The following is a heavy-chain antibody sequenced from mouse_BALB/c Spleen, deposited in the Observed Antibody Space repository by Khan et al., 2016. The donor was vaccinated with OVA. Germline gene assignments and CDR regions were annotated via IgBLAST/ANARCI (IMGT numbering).Heavy chain of an antibody. D-gene: IGHD1-1*01. J-gene: IGHJ2*01. V-gene: IGHV5-17*02. CDR2: ISGDSSTV. CDR1: GFTFSTYG. CDR3: ATSYFCGYYFDY. Sequence: EVELVESGGGLVQPGGSRKLSCAASGFTFSTYGMHWVRQAPEKGLEWVAYISGDSSTVYYADTVKGRFTISRDNPKNTLFLQMTSLMSEDTAGYYCATSYFCGYYFDYWGPGTTLTVSA.